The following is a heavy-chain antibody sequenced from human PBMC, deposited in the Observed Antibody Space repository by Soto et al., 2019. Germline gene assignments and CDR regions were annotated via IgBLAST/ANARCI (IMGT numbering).Heavy chain of an antibody. Sequence: GGSLRLSCAASGFTFSSYDMHWVHQATGKGLEWVSAIGTAGDTYYPGSVKGRFTISRENAKNSLYLQMNSLRAGDTAVYYCARGVYYYYMDVWGKGTTVTVSS. CDR3: ARGVYYYYMDV. V-gene: IGHV3-13*01. J-gene: IGHJ6*03. CDR2: IGTAGDT. CDR1: GFTFSSYD.